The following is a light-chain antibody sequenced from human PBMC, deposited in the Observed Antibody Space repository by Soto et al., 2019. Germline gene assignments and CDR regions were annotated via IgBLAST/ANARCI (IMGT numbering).Light chain of an antibody. CDR2: DAS. Sequence: EIVLTQSPATLSLSPGERATLSCRASQSVSSYLAWYQQKPGQAPRLLMYDASNRATGIPARFSGSGSGTDFPLTIGSLEPEDFAVYHCQQRTNWPRTLTFGGGTKVEIK. CDR1: QSVSSY. J-gene: IGKJ4*01. V-gene: IGKV3-11*01. CDR3: QQRTNWPRTLT.